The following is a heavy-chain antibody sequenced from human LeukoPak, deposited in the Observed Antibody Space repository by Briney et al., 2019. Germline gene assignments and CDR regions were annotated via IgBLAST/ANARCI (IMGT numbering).Heavy chain of an antibody. CDR1: GGSISDYY. CDR2: IYYRGST. Sequence: SETLSLTCTVPGGSISDYYWSWIRQPPGKGLEWIGYIYYRGSTNYNPSLKSRLTISVDTSKNQVSLKVSPVIAADTAVYFCARLGTIGRSNFDYWGQGTLVTVSS. J-gene: IGHJ4*02. V-gene: IGHV4-59*08. D-gene: IGHD1-26*01. CDR3: ARLGTIGRSNFDY.